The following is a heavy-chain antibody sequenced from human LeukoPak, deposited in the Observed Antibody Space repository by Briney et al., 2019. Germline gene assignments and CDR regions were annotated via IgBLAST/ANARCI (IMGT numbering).Heavy chain of an antibody. D-gene: IGHD3-10*01. V-gene: IGHV4-34*01. Sequence: SETLSLTCAVYGGSFSGYYWSWIRPPPGKGLEWIGEINHSGSTNYNPSLKSRVTISVDTSKNQFSLKLSSVTAADTAVYYCASTHRRFGELLYYFDYWGQGTLVTVSS. J-gene: IGHJ4*02. CDR2: INHSGST. CDR3: ASTHRRFGELLYYFDY. CDR1: GGSFSGYY.